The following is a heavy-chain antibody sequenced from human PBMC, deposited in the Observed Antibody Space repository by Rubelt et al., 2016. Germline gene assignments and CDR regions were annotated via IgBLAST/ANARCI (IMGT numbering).Heavy chain of an antibody. J-gene: IGHJ4*02. CDR3: ARDPLPVRGVIMTPTH. D-gene: IGHD3-10*01. Sequence: QVQLVQSGAEVKKPGASVKVSCKASGYTFTSYGISWVRQAPGQGLEWMGWHSAYNGNTNYAQKPQGRVTMTTDTSTSTAYMELRSLRSDDTAVYYCARDPLPVRGVIMTPTHWGQGTLVTVSS. V-gene: IGHV1-18*01. CDR2: HSAYNGNT. CDR1: GYTFTSYG.